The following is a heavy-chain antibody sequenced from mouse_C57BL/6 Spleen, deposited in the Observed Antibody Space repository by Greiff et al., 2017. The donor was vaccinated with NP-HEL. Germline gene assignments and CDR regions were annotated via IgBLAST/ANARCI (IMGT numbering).Heavy chain of an antibody. V-gene: IGHV1-53*01. J-gene: IGHJ2*01. CDR1: GYTFTSYW. CDR2: INPSNGGT. CDR3: ARYLRPADGYYPYYFDY. Sequence: QVQLKEPGTELVKPGASVKLSCKASGYTFTSYWMHWVKQRPGQGLEWIGNINPSNGGTNYNEKFKSKATLTVDKSSSTAYMQLSSLTSEDSAVYYCARYLRPADGYYPYYFDYWGQGTTLTVSS. D-gene: IGHD2-3*01.